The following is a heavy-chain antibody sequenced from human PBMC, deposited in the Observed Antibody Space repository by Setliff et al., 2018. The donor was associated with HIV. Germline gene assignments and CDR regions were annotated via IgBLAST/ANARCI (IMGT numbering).Heavy chain of an antibody. Sequence: PSETLSLTCTVSGGSISNYLWSWIRQPPGKGLEWIGSIYYDGRTFYKPSLKSRLTISVDTSKNQFSLSLNSVTAADTAVYFCARGGAVSADFDSWGQGTLVTVSS. CDR2: IYYDGRT. CDR1: GGSISNYL. D-gene: IGHD3-16*01. J-gene: IGHJ5*01. CDR3: ARGGAVSADFDS. V-gene: IGHV4-39*07.